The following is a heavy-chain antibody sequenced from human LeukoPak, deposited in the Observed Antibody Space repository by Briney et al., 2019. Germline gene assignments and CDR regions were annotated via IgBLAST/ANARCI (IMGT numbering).Heavy chain of an antibody. CDR2: IYYSGST. CDR1: GGSISSYY. D-gene: IGHD5-24*01. V-gene: IGHV4-59*08. CDR3: ARHEEEDGYNAKTFDF. J-gene: IGHJ4*02. Sequence: SETLSLTCTVSGGSISSYYWSWIRQPPGKGLEWIGYIYYSGSTNYNPSLKSRVTISVDTSKNQFSLKLSSVTAADTAVYYCARHEEEDGYNAKTFDFWGQGTLVTVSS.